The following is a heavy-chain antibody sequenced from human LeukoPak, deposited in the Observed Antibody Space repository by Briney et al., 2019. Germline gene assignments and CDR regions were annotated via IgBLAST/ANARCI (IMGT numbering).Heavy chain of an antibody. D-gene: IGHD3-10*01. Sequence: ASVEVSCKASGYTFTRYGVSWVRQAPGQGLEWMGWISAYNGNTRYAQNLQGRVTLTTDTSTSTAYMEVRSLRSDDTAVYYCARAQTTGFGESLHHWGQGTLVTVSS. CDR1: GYTFTRYG. J-gene: IGHJ5*02. V-gene: IGHV1-18*01. CDR3: ARAQTTGFGESLHH. CDR2: ISAYNGNT.